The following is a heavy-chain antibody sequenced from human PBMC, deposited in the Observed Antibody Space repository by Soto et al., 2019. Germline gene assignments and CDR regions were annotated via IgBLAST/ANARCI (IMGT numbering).Heavy chain of an antibody. D-gene: IGHD3-10*01. CDR2: IYYSGTT. J-gene: IGHJ5*02. CDR3: VRHLLVITMVRRVGPWRFDP. Sequence: PSETLSLTCTVSGGSISGSGYYWGWMRQPPGKGLEWIGTIYYSGTTYYTPSLKSRLTISVDTSKNQFSLKLTSVTAADTAVYYCVRHLLVITMVRRVGPWRFDPWGQATLVTVSS. V-gene: IGHV4-39*01. CDR1: GGSISGSGYY.